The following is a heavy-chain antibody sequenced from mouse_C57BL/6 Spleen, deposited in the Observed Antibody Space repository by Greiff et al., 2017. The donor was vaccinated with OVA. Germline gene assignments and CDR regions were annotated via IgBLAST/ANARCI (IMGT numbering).Heavy chain of an antibody. J-gene: IGHJ1*03. Sequence: EVQLVESEGGLVQPGSSMKLSCTASGFTFSDYYMAWVRQVPEKGLEWVANINYDGSSTYYLDSLKSRFIISRDNAKNILYLQMSSLKSEDTATYYCARDRNYYGSRYFDVWGTGTTVTVSS. CDR1: GFTFSDYY. CDR2: INYDGSST. V-gene: IGHV5-16*01. D-gene: IGHD1-1*01. CDR3: ARDRNYYGSRYFDV.